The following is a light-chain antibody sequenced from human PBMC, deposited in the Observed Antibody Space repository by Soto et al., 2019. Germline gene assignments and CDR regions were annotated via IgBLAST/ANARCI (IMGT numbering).Light chain of an antibody. Sequence: QSALTQPASVSGSPGQSITISCTGTISDVSGYNFVSWYQQYPGEAPKLMIYDVSNRPSGVSNRFSGSKSGNTASLTISGLQAEDEADYYCSSYTSSNTNVFGNGTKLTVL. CDR3: SSYTSSNTNV. J-gene: IGLJ1*01. V-gene: IGLV2-14*03. CDR1: ISDVSGYNF. CDR2: DVS.